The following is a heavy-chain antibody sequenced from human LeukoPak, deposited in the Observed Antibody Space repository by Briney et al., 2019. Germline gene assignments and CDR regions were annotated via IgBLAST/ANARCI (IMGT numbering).Heavy chain of an antibody. V-gene: IGHV4-39*01. D-gene: IGHD3-3*01. CDR3: ASNTIFGVVIINDY. Sequence: PETLSLTCTVSGGSISSSSYYWGWIRQPPGKGLEWIGSIYYSGSTYYNPSLKSRVTISVDTSKNQFSLKLSSVTAADTAVYYCASNTIFGVVIINDYWGQGTLVTVSS. CDR2: IYYSGST. CDR1: GGSISSSSYY. J-gene: IGHJ4*02.